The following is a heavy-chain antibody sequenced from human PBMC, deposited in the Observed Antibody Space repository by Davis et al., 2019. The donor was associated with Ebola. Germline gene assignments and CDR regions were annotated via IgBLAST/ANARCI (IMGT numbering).Heavy chain of an antibody. CDR2: MSADGST. Sequence: GESLKISCAASGFTFSTYYINWVRQAPGKGLEWVSIMSADGSTYNADSVKARFTVSRDNSTNTVYLQMSSLRVEDTAAYYCARGSLWGRGSLVIVSS. V-gene: IGHV3-66*01. J-gene: IGHJ4*02. CDR3: ARGSL. CDR1: GFTFSTYY.